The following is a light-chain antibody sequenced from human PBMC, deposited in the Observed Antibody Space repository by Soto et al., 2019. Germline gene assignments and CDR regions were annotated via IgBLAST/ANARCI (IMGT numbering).Light chain of an antibody. V-gene: IGLV2-14*01. J-gene: IGLJ2*01. CDR1: SSDVGNYNY. CDR3: SPYTSSSTVV. CDR2: DVS. Sequence: QSVLTQPASVSGSPGQSITISCTGTSSDVGNYNYVSWYQQHPGKAPKLMIYDVSNRPSGVSNRFSGSKSGNTASLTISGLQAEDEADYYCSPYTSSSTVVFGGGTKLTVL.